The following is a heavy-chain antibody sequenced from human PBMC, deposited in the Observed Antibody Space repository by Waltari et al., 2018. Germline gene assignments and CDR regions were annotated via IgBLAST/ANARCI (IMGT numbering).Heavy chain of an antibody. CDR2: INHSGST. Sequence: QVQLQQWGAGLLKPSETLSLTCAVYGGSFSGYYWSWIRQPPGKGLEWIGEINHSGSTNYNPSLKSRVTISVDTSKNQFSLKLSSVTAADMAVYYCARGLGCSSTSCYNYYYYGMDVWGQGTTVTVSS. J-gene: IGHJ6*02. V-gene: IGHV4-34*01. CDR3: ARGLGCSSTSCYNYYYYGMDV. D-gene: IGHD2-2*02. CDR1: GGSFSGYY.